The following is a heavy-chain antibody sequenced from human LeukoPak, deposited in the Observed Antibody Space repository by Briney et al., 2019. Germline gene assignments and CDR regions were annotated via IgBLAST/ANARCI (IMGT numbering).Heavy chain of an antibody. J-gene: IGHJ6*03. Sequence: GGSLRLSCAASGFTFSSYYMVWVRQAPGKGLEWVSVIYSGGSTYYADSVKGRFTISRDNSKNTLYLQMNSLRAEDTAVYYCAKDGGGYYPYYYYYMDVWGKGTTVTISS. V-gene: IGHV3-66*02. CDR2: IYSGGST. D-gene: IGHD3-22*01. CDR3: AKDGGGYYPYYYYYMDV. CDR1: GFTFSSYY.